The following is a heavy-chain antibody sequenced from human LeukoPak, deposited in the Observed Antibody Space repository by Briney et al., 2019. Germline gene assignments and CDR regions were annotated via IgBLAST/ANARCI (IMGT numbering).Heavy chain of an antibody. CDR3: ARDLGGGYSSSRDDY. Sequence: ASVKVSCKASGYTFTSYGISWVRQAPGQGLEWMGWISTYNGNTRYAQKLQGRGTMTTDTSTSTAYMELRSLRSDDTAVYYCARDLGGGYSSSRDDYWGQGTLVTVSS. CDR1: GYTFTSYG. CDR2: ISTYNGNT. D-gene: IGHD6-13*01. J-gene: IGHJ4*02. V-gene: IGHV1-18*01.